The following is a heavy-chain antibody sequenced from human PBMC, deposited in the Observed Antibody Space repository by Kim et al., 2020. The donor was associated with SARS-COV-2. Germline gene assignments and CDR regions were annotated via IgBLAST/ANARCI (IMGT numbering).Heavy chain of an antibody. Sequence: SETLSLTCTVSGGSISSSSYYWGWIRQPPGKGLEWIGSIYYSGSTYYNPSLKSRVTISVDTSKNQFSLKLSSVTAADTAVYYCARPGLWFGDLAGAGAFDIWGQGTMVTVSS. CDR2: IYYSGST. J-gene: IGHJ3*02. D-gene: IGHD3-10*01. CDR3: ARPGLWFGDLAGAGAFDI. CDR1: GGSISSSSYY. V-gene: IGHV4-39*01.